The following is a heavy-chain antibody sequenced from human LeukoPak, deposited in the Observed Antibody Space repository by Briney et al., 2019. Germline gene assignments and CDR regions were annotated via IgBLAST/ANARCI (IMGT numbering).Heavy chain of an antibody. CDR1: GFTFSSYG. CDR2: VSYDGSKK. V-gene: IGHV3-30*18. Sequence: GRSLRLSCEASGFTFSSYGIHWVRQAPDKGLEWVAVVSYDGSKKYYADSVKGRFTISRDNSKNTLYLQMNSLRDEDTAVYYCAKDPYSGSFEYFQHWGQGTLVTVSS. J-gene: IGHJ1*01. D-gene: IGHD1-26*01. CDR3: AKDPYSGSFEYFQH.